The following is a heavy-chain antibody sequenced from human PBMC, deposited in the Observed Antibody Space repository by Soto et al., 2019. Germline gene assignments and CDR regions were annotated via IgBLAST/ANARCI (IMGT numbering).Heavy chain of an antibody. D-gene: IGHD1-26*01. CDR3: TTGRDDLLY. Sequence: EVQLVESGGGLVKPGGSLRRSWAVSGFTFDKVGMNWVRQAPGKGLEWVGGIKSKTAGGTTDYAAPVKGRFTISRDDSKNMLYLQMNSVTTGDTGMYFCTTGRDDLLYWGQGTLVTVSS. J-gene: IGHJ4*02. CDR1: GFTFDKVG. CDR2: IKSKTAGGTT. V-gene: IGHV3-15*07.